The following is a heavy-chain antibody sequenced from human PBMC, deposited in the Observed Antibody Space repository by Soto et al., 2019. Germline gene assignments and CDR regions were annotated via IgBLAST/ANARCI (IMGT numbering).Heavy chain of an antibody. J-gene: IGHJ4*02. Sequence: EVQLLASGGGLVQPGGSLRLSCAASGFTFSSYAMSWVRQAPGKGLEWVSAISGSGGSTYYADSVKGRFTISRDNSKNTLYLQMNSLRAEDTAVYYCAKARYIVVVPAAIPEETGSFDYWGQGTLVTVSS. D-gene: IGHD2-2*01. V-gene: IGHV3-23*01. CDR3: AKARYIVVVPAAIPEETGSFDY. CDR1: GFTFSSYA. CDR2: ISGSGGST.